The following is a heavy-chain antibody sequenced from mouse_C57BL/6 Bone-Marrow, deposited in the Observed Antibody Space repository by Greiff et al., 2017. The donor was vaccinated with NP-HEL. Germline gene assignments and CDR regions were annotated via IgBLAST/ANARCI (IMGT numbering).Heavy chain of an antibody. CDR3: ARQDGYYDWYFDV. CDR1: GFTFSSYG. Sequence: EVKVVESGGDLVKPGGSLKLSCAASGFTFSSYGMSWVRQTPDKRLEWVATISSGGSYTYYPDSVKGRFTISRDNAKNTLYLQMSSLKSEDTAMDYGARQDGYYDWYFDVWGTGTTVTVSS. J-gene: IGHJ1*03. D-gene: IGHD2-3*01. CDR2: ISSGGSYT. V-gene: IGHV5-6*01.